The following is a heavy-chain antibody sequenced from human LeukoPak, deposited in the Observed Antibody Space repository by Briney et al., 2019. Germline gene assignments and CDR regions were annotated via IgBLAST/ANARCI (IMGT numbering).Heavy chain of an antibody. V-gene: IGHV4-59*01. CDR3: ARGYSSSTSCYRWFDP. CDR2: IYYSGST. CDR1: GGSISSYY. J-gene: IGHJ5*02. Sequence: PSETLSLTCTVSGGSISSYYWSWIRQPPGKGLEWIGYIYYSGSTNYNPSLKSRVTISVETFKNQFSLMLSSETAADAAVYYCARGYSSSTSCYRWFDPWGQGTLVTVSS. D-gene: IGHD2-2*02.